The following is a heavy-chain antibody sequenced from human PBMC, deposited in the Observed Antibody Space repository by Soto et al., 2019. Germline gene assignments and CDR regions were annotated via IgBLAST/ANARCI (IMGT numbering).Heavy chain of an antibody. J-gene: IGHJ2*01. CDR1: GGTFSSYT. D-gene: IGHD2-15*01. Sequence: QVQLVQSGAEVKKPGSSVKVSCKASGGTFSSYTISWVRQAPGQGLEWMGRIIPILGIANYAQKFQGRATITADKSTSTADMELSSLRSEDTAVYYCATLGYCSGGSCYSRYWYFDLWGRGTLVTVSS. V-gene: IGHV1-69*02. CDR3: ATLGYCSGGSCYSRYWYFDL. CDR2: IIPILGIA.